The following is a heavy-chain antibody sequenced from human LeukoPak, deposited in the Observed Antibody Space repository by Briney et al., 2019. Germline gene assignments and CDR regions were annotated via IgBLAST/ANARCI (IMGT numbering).Heavy chain of an antibody. J-gene: IGHJ4*02. D-gene: IGHD6-19*01. CDR3: ARGYSIAVAVPYYFDY. CDR2: IYTSGST. CDR1: GGSISSYY. V-gene: IGHV4-4*07. Sequence: SETLSLTCTVSGGSISSYYWSWIRQPAGKGLEWIGRIYTSGSTNYNPSLKSRVTMSVDTSKNQFSLKLSSVTAADTAVYYCARGYSIAVAVPYYFDYWGQGTLVTVSS.